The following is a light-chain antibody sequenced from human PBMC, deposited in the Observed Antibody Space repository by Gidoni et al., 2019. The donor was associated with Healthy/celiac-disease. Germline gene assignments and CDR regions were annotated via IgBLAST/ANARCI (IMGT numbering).Light chain of an antibody. CDR2: GNI. V-gene: IGLV1-40*01. CDR3: QSYDSSLSGYYV. J-gene: IGLJ1*01. Sequence: QSVLTQPPAVSGAPGQRVTISCTGSSSNIGAGYDLHWYQQLPGTAPKLLIYGNINRPSGVPDRFSGSKSGTSASLAITGLQAEDEADYYCQSYDSSLSGYYVFGTGTKVTVL. CDR1: SSNIGAGYD.